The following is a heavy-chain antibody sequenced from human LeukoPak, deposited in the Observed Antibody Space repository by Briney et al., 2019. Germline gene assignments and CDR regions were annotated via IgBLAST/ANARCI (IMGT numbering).Heavy chain of an antibody. CDR1: GGSISSDSYY. Sequence: PSETLSLTCAVSGGSISSDSYYWRWVRQPPGTGLEWIGYMYYSGSTYYNPSLESRVTMAADRSKNQFSLKLSSVTAADTAVYYCANGQLVWEFDYWGQGTLVSVSS. J-gene: IGHJ4*02. CDR2: MYYSGST. V-gene: IGHV4-31*11. D-gene: IGHD1-1*01. CDR3: ANGQLVWEFDY.